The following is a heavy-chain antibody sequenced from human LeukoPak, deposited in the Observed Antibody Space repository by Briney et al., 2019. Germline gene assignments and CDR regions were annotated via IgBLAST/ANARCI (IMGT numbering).Heavy chain of an antibody. D-gene: IGHD3-22*01. J-gene: IGHJ5*02. V-gene: IGHV3-15*01. CDR1: GFTFSNAW. Sequence: GGSLRLSCAASGFTFSNAWMSWVRQAPGKGLEWVGRIKSKTDGGTTDYAAPVKGRFTISRDESKNTLYLQMNSLKTEDTAVYYCAKEPHRMDITYYYDSSGFGLFDPWGQGTLVTVSS. CDR3: AKEPHRMDITYYYDSSGFGLFDP. CDR2: IKSKTDGGTT.